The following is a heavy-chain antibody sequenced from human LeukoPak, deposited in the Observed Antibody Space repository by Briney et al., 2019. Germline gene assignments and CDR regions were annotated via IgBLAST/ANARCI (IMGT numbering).Heavy chain of an antibody. D-gene: IGHD1-26*01. CDR3: AREGVVGATANHYDY. V-gene: IGHV3-7*01. CDR1: GFTFSSYW. Sequence: GGSLRLSCAASGFTFSSYWMSWVRQAPGKGLEWVANIKQDGSEKYYVDSVKGRFTISRENAKNSLYLQMNSLRAEDTGVYYCAREGVVGATANHYDYWGQGSLVTVSS. J-gene: IGHJ4*02. CDR2: IKQDGSEK.